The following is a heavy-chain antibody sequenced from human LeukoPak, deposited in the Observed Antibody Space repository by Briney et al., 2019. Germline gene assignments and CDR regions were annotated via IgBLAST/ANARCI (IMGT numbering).Heavy chain of an antibody. J-gene: IGHJ3*02. Sequence: ASQTLSLTCTVSGGSISSGSYYWSWIRQPAGKGLEWIGRIYTSGSTNYNPSLKSRVTISVDTSKNQFSLKLSSVTAADTAVYYCAREEVAAMGAFDIWGQGTMVTVSS. CDR1: GGSISSGSYY. CDR3: AREEVAAMGAFDI. D-gene: IGHD2-2*01. V-gene: IGHV4-61*02. CDR2: IYTSGST.